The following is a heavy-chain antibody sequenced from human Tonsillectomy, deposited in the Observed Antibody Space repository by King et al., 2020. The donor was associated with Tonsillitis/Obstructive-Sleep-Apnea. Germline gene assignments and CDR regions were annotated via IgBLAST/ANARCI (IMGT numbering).Heavy chain of an antibody. CDR2: ISSSGSTI. CDR1: GFTFSSYE. J-gene: IGHJ4*02. Sequence: VQLVESGGGLVQPGGSLRLSCAASGFTFSSYEMNWVRQAPGKGLEWVSYISSSGSTIYYADSVKGRFTISRDNAKNSLYLQMNSLRAEDTAVYYCASISSFTEGGSHWFDYWGQGTLVTVSS. D-gene: IGHD3-10*01. V-gene: IGHV3-48*03. CDR3: ASISSFTEGGSHWFDY.